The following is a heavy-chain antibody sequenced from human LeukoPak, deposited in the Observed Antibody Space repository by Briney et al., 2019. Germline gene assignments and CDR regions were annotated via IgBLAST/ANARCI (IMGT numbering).Heavy chain of an antibody. CDR2: IYHXGST. V-gene: IGHV4-4*02. CDR1: GGSISSSXX. CDR3: ARSAWFGESPDAFDI. J-gene: IGHJ3*02. Sequence: SGTLSLTCAVSGGSISSSXXXXXXRQXXXXXXXXXXEIYHXGSTNYXXXXXXXXXXSVDKSKNQFSLKLSSVTAADTAVYYCARSAWFGESPDAFDIWGQGTMVTVSS. D-gene: IGHD3-10*01.